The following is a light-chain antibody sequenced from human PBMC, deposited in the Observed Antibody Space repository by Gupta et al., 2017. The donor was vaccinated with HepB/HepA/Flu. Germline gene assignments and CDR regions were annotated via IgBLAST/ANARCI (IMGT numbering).Light chain of an antibody. CDR1: QSIVDY. J-gene: IGKJ4*01. Sequence: DIPMTQPPSTLSASVGDRVTITCRASQSIVDYLAWYQQRPGKAPKLLIYRASSLASGVPSRFSASGSGAEFTLTINGLQADDFASYYCQQYLAFPLTFGGGTKVEIK. CDR3: QQYLAFPLT. CDR2: RAS. V-gene: IGKV1-5*03.